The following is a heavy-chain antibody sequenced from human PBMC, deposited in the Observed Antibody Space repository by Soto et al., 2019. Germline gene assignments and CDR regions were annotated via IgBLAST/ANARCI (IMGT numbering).Heavy chain of an antibody. D-gene: IGHD4-17*01. CDR2: ISDYSGNT. V-gene: IGHV1-18*01. CDR3: ARDMNAYGEYSGY. J-gene: IGHJ4*02. Sequence: QVQLVQSEAEVKEPGASVKVSCKASGYTFTNYGISWVRQAPGQGLEWMGWISDYSGNTNYAQKFQGRVTMTTDTSTNTAYMELRSLRSDDTAVYYCARDMNAYGEYSGYWGQGTLVTVSS. CDR1: GYTFTNYG.